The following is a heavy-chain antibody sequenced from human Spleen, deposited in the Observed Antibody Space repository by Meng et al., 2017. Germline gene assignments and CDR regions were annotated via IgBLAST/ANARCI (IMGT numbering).Heavy chain of an antibody. CDR1: GFTVSHHY. V-gene: IGHV3-53*04. CDR3: ARDWSHQST. D-gene: IGHD1-1*01. J-gene: IGHJ4*02. CDR2: IYSGGST. Sequence: GESLKISCAASGFTVSHHYMSWVRQAPGKGLEWVSVIYSGGSTYYADYVKGRFTISRHNSKNTLYLHMNSLRAEDTAVYYCARDWSHQSTWGQGTLVTVSS.